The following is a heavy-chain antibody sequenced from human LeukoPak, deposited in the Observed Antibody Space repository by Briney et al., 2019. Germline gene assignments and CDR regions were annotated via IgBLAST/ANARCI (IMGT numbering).Heavy chain of an antibody. CDR1: GFTFSDYA. J-gene: IGHJ3*01. CDR2: IGSRGVSA. V-gene: IGHV3-23*01. D-gene: IGHD3-10*01. CDR3: AKGIGRTGSSGNLDFRRSVGWDAFDV. Sequence: GGSLRLSCAGSGFTFSDYAMSWVRQAPGKGLEWVSAIGSRGVSAYYADSVKGRFSISRDNSKNTVYLQMNSLRAEGTAVYFCAKGIGRTGSSGNLDFRRSVGWDAFDVWGQGTLVTVSS.